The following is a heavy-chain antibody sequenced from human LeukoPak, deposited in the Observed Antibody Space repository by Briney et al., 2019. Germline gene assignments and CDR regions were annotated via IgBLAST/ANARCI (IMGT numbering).Heavy chain of an antibody. CDR1: GFTFSSYS. CDR3: ARGQGSKIAIPDH. V-gene: IGHV3-21*01. D-gene: IGHD2-21*01. CDR2: ISSSSSYI. J-gene: IGHJ4*02. Sequence: GGSLRLSCAASGFTFSSYSMNWVRQAPGKGLEWVSSISSSSSYIYYADSVKGRFTISRDNAKNSLYLQMNSLRAEDTAVYYCARGQGSKIAIPDHWGQGTLVTVSS.